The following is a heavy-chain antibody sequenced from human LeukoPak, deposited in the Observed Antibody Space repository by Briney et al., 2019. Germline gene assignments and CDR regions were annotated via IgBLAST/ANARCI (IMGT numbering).Heavy chain of an antibody. Sequence: NPSETLSLTCTVSGGSLNHNYWSWIRQPPGEGLEWVGYIYYSGDTSYSPSLKSRVTISVDTSKNQFSLKLTSVTPADTAVYYCVRGAAHPRHFDYWGQGALVTVSS. CDR2: IYYSGDT. J-gene: IGHJ4*02. CDR1: GGSLNHNY. V-gene: IGHV4-59*01. CDR3: VRGAAHPRHFDY. D-gene: IGHD6-25*01.